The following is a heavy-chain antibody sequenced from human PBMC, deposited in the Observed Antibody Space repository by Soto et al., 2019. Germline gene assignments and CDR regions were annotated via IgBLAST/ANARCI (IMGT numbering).Heavy chain of an antibody. D-gene: IGHD2-2*01. J-gene: IGHJ4*02. V-gene: IGHV1-8*01. CDR2: MNPNSGNT. Sequence: QVQLVQSGAEVKKPGASVKVSCKASGYTFTSYDINWVRQATGQGLEWMGWMNPNSGNTGYAQKFQGRVTMTRNTSISTAYMELSSLRSEDTAVYYCARVPRYCSSTSCYLLFDYWGQGTLVTVSS. CDR3: ARVPRYCSSTSCYLLFDY. CDR1: GYTFTSYD.